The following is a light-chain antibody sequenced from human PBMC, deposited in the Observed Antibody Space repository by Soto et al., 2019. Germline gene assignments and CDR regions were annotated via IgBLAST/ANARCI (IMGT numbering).Light chain of an antibody. CDR3: ETWDINTRV. CDR2: LEGSGSY. J-gene: IGLJ1*01. V-gene: IGLV4-60*02. CDR1: SGHSSDI. Sequence: QPVLTQSSSASASPGSSVKLTCTLSSGHSSDIIAWHQQQPGQAPRYLMKLEGSGSYNKGSGVPDRFSGSSSGADRYLTIANLQFEDEADYYCETWDINTRVFGNGTQRTV.